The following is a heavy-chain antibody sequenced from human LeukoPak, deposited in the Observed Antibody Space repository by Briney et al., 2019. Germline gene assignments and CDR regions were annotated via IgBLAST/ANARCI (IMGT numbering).Heavy chain of an antibody. V-gene: IGHV4-34*01. CDR1: GGSFSGYC. J-gene: IGHJ4*02. CDR2: INHSGST. CDR3: ARGLAVAGTRTTAATAYYFDY. D-gene: IGHD6-19*01. Sequence: TSETLSLTCAVYGGSFSGYCWSWIRQPPGKGLEWIREINHSGSTNYNPSLKSRVTISVDTSKNQFSLKLSSVTAADTAVYYCARGLAVAGTRTTAATAYYFDYWGQGTLVTVSS.